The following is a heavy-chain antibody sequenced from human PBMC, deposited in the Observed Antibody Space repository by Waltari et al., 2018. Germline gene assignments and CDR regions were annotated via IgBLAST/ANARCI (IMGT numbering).Heavy chain of an antibody. Sequence: EVQLVESGGGLVQPGGSLRLSCAASGFTFNNYWMHWVRQSPGKGLVGVSRINSDGSSTGYADSVKGRFTISRDNAKNTLYLQMNSLRAEDTAVYYCARDLSDFWSGYYDYWGQGTLVTVSS. CDR1: GFTFNNYW. CDR2: INSDGSST. V-gene: IGHV3-74*01. J-gene: IGHJ4*02. D-gene: IGHD3-3*01. CDR3: ARDLSDFWSGYYDY.